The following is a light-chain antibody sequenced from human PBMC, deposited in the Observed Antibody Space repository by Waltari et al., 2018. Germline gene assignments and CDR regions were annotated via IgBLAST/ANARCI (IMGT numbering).Light chain of an antibody. CDR2: KIS. CDR1: EGLVHSDGNIY. V-gene: IGKV2-30*02. CDR3: MQGTHWPET. J-gene: IGKJ2*01. Sequence: DVVMTQSPLSLPVSLGQPASISCRSSEGLVHSDGNIYMNWIHQRPGQYQRRLIYKISNRDSGVPDRVRGSGSGTDFTLGISRVEAEDVGVYYCMQGTHWPETYGQGTKLEI.